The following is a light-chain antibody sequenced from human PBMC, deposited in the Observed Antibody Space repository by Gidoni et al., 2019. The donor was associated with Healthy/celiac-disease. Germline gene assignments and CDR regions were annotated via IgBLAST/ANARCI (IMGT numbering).Light chain of an antibody. Sequence: EIVLTQSPGTLSLSPGEIATLSCSASQSVSSSYVACDQQKPGQAPRLLIYGASSRATGSPDRFSGSGSGTDFTLTISRLEPEDFAVYYCQQYGSSPTFGQGTKVEIK. CDR1: QSVSSSY. V-gene: IGKV3-20*01. J-gene: IGKJ1*01. CDR3: QQYGSSPT. CDR2: GAS.